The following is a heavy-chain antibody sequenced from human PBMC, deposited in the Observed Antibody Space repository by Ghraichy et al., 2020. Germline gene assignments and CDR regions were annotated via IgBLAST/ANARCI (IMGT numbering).Heavy chain of an antibody. D-gene: IGHD1-26*01. CDR2: INQSGST. CDR3: VRRSRRGARLGGPTSNWFDP. CDR1: GGSFSGYY. J-gene: IGHJ5*02. V-gene: IGHV4-34*01. Sequence: SETLSLTCAVYGGSFSGYYWSWIRHSTGTGLEWIGEINQSGSTTYSPSLKSRVSISIDTSKNQFSLRLSSVTAADTAVYYCVRRSRRGARLGGPTSNWFDPWGQGTLVTVSS.